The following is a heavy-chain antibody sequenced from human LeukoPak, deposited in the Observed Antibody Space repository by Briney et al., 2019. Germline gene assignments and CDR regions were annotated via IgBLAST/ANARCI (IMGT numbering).Heavy chain of an antibody. CDR3: ARRSGVAVAGAFDY. V-gene: IGHV3-23*01. CDR2: ISGSGDNT. D-gene: IGHD6-19*01. CDR1: GFTFSSYS. J-gene: IGHJ4*02. Sequence: GGSLRLSCAASGFTFSSYSMNWVRQAPGKGLEWVSTISGSGDNTYYADSVKGRFTISRDNSKNTLYLQMNSLRAEDTAVYFCARRSGVAVAGAFDYWGQGTLVTVSS.